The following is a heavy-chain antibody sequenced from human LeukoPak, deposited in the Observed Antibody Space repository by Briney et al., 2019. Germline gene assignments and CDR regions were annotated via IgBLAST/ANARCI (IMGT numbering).Heavy chain of an antibody. CDR2: ISSSAYTI. V-gene: IGHV3-48*03. CDR1: GFTFSNYE. D-gene: IGHD3-10*01. Sequence: GGSLRLSCAASGFTFSNYEFNWVRQAPGKGLECVSYISSSAYTIDYADSVKGRFTISRDNANNSLYLQMNSLRAEDTAVYYCARVSTMVRRGMDVWGQGTTVTVSS. J-gene: IGHJ6*02. CDR3: ARVSTMVRRGMDV.